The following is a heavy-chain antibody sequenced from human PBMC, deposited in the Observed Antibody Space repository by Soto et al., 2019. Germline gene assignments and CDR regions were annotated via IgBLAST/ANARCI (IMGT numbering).Heavy chain of an antibody. D-gene: IGHD3-3*01. CDR3: TARDFWSGYYDYGMDV. J-gene: IGHJ6*02. CDR1: GFTFSGSA. V-gene: IGHV3-73*01. CDR2: IRSKANSYAT. Sequence: GGSLRLSCAASGFTFSGSAMHWVRQASGKGLEWVGRIRSKANSYATAYAASVKGRFTISRDDSKNTAYLQMNSLKTEDTAVYYCTARDFWSGYYDYGMDVWGQGTTVTVSS.